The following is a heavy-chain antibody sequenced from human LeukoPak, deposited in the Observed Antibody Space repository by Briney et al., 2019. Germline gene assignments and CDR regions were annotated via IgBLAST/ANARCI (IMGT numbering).Heavy chain of an antibody. CDR2: IYPGDSDT. CDR3: ASKGGAAAGYDAFDI. Sequence: GESLKISCKGSGYSFTTYWIGWVRQMPGKGLEWMGSIYPGDSDTRYSPSFQGQVTISADKSISTAYLQWSSLKASDTAMYYCASKGGAAAGYDAFDIWGQGTMVTVSS. D-gene: IGHD6-13*01. CDR1: GYSFTTYW. V-gene: IGHV5-51*01. J-gene: IGHJ3*02.